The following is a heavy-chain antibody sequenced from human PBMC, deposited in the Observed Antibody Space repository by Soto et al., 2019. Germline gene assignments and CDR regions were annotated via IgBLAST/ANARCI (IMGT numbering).Heavy chain of an antibody. J-gene: IGHJ6*02. CDR3: ARDTNWNYGSYYYGMDV. Sequence: ASVEVSGQASGYTFRIYGIRLVLQAPVQVLEWMGWISAYNGNTNYAQKLQGRVTMTTDTSTSTAYMELRSLRSDDTAVYYCARDTNWNYGSYYYGMDVWGQGTTVTVSS. D-gene: IGHD1-7*01. CDR2: ISAYNGNT. CDR1: GYTFRIYG. V-gene: IGHV1-18*04.